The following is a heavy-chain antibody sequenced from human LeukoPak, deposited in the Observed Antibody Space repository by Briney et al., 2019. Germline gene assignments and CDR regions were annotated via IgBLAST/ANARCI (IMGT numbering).Heavy chain of an antibody. V-gene: IGHV4-39*07. J-gene: IGHJ4*02. CDR2: IYYTGST. D-gene: IGHD6-13*01. CDR3: VRGSGGQQRLDY. Sequence: PSETLSLTCIVSGGSFSSSCYYWGWVRQPPGKGLEWIGSIYYTGSTQYNPSLKSRITISVDTSKNQFSLKLSSVTAADTAVYYCVRGSGGQQRLDYWGQGTLVTVSS. CDR1: GGSFSSSCYY.